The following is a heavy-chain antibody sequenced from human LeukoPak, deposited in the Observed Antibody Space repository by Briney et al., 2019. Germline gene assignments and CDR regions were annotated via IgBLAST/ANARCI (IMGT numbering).Heavy chain of an antibody. CDR2: MNPNSGNT. CDR1: GYTFTSYD. D-gene: IGHD2-2*01. J-gene: IGHJ6*03. Sequence: ASLKVSCTASGYTFTSYDINWVRQATGQGLEWMGWMNPNSGNTGYAQKFQGRVTITRNTSISTAYMELSSLRSEDTAVYYCARGPFSCSSTSCYSGYMDVWGKGTTVTVSS. V-gene: IGHV1-8*03. CDR3: ARGPFSCSSTSCYSGYMDV.